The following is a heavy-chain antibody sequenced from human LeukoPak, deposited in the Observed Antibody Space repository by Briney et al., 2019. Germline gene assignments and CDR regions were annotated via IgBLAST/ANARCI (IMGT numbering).Heavy chain of an antibody. CDR1: GFTLSSYA. CDR3: ARGRFYYDSSRPISGLGGGYY. CDR2: ISYDGSNK. V-gene: IGHV3-30*04. D-gene: IGHD3-22*01. J-gene: IGHJ4*02. Sequence: GGSLRLSCAASGFTLSSYAMHWVRQAPGKGLEWVAGISYDGSNKYYADSVKGRFTTSRDNSKNTLYLQMDSLRPEDTAVNYCARGRFYYDSSRPISGLGGGYYWGQGTLVTVSS.